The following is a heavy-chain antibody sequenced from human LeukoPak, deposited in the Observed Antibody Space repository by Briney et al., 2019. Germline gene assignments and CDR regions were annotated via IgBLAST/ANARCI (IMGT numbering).Heavy chain of an antibody. Sequence: ASVKVSCKASGGTFSSYAISWVRQAPGQGLEWMGWMNPNSGNTGYAQKFQGRVTITRNTSISTAYMELSSLRSEDTAVYYCARGGCSSTSCYFYYYYYYMDVWGKGTTVTVSS. CDR2: MNPNSGNT. D-gene: IGHD2-2*01. CDR1: GGTFSSYA. CDR3: ARGGCSSTSCYFYYYYYYMDV. J-gene: IGHJ6*03. V-gene: IGHV1-8*03.